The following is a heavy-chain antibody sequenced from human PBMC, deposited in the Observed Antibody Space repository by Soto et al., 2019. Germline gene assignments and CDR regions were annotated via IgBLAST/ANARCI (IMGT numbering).Heavy chain of an antibody. CDR3: SHTRGYSSGWFELDY. CDR1: EFSLITSGVG. V-gene: IGHV2-5*02. Sequence: SGPTLVNATQTLTLTCTFSEFSLITSGVGVGWIRQPPGKALEWLALIYWDDDKRYSPSLKSRLTITKDTSKNQVVLTMTNMDPVDTATYYCSHTRGYSSGWFELDYWGQGTLVTVSS. J-gene: IGHJ4*02. D-gene: IGHD6-19*01. CDR2: IYWDDDK.